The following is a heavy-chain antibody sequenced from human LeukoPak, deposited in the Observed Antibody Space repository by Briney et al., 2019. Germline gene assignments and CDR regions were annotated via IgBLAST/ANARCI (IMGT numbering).Heavy chain of an antibody. CDR3: ARGGRVVVPGAFDI. CDR2: IYYSGST. V-gene: IGHV4-39*07. CDR1: GGSISSSSYY. J-gene: IGHJ3*02. Sequence: SETLSLTCTVSGGSISSSSYYWGWIRQPPGKGLEWIGSIYYSGSTYYNPSLKSRVTISVDTSKNQFSLKLSSVTAADTAVYYRARGGRVVVPGAFDIWGQGTMVTVSS. D-gene: IGHD2-2*01.